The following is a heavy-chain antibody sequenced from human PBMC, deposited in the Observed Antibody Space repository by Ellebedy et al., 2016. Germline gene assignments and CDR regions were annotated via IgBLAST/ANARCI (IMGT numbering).Heavy chain of an antibody. V-gene: IGHV3-23*01. J-gene: IGHJ4*02. D-gene: IGHD4-17*01. CDR3: AKSGVYGDSGSGY. CDR1: GFTFSSYA. CDR2: ISGSGGST. Sequence: GGSLRLXXAASGFTFSSYAMSWVRQAPGKGLEWVSAISGSGGSTYYADSVKGRFTISRDNSKNTLYLQMNSLRAEDTAVYYCAKSGVYGDSGSGYWGQGTLVTVSS.